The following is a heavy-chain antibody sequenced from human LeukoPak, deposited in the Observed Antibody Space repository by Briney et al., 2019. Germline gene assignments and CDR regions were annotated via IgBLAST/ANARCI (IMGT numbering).Heavy chain of an antibody. CDR1: GGSISSSSYD. Sequence: PSETLSLTCTVSGGSISSSSYDWGWIRQPPGKGLEWTGSMYYSGSTYYNPSLKSRVTISVDTSKNQFSLKLSSVTAADTAVYYCARMGLTYNWLDPWGQGTLVTVSS. CDR2: MYYSGST. CDR3: ARMGLTYNWLDP. D-gene: IGHD4/OR15-4a*01. V-gene: IGHV4-39*01. J-gene: IGHJ5*02.